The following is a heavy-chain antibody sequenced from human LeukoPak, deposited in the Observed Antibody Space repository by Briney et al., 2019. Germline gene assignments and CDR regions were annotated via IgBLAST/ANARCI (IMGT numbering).Heavy chain of an antibody. CDR3: AMAAVAGPYSFDY. D-gene: IGHD6-19*01. V-gene: IGHV1-24*01. Sequence: ASVKVSCKVSGYTLIELSMHWVRQAPGKGLEWMGGFDPEYGVTIYAQKFQGRVTMTEDTSTDTAYMELSSLRSDDTAVYYCAMAAVAGPYSFDYWGQGTLVTVSS. CDR2: FDPEYGVT. CDR1: GYTLIELS. J-gene: IGHJ4*02.